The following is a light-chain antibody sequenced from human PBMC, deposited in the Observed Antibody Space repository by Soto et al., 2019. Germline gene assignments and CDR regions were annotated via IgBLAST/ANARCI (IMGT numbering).Light chain of an antibody. CDR3: QSYDRSLNGYV. J-gene: IGLJ1*01. CDR2: GNN. V-gene: IGLV1-40*01. Sequence: QSVLTQPPSVSGAPGQRVTISCTGSRSNIGAGFDVHWYQQLPGKAPKLLIYGNNNRPSGVPDRFSGSKSDTSSSLAITGVQAEDEADYYCQSYDRSLNGYVFGTGTQLTVL. CDR1: RSNIGAGFD.